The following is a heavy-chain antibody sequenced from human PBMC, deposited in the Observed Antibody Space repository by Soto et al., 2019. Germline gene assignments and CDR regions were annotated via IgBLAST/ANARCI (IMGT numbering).Heavy chain of an antibody. Sequence: LRLSCAASGFLFSSFDRTWVRQAPGKGLEWVSYISRTSSTIYYADSVKGRFTISRDNANNSLYLQMNSLRAEDTAVYYCAKFYAAIYYYGLDVWGQGTTVTVSS. CDR2: ISRTSSTI. V-gene: IGHV3-48*01. J-gene: IGHJ6*02. D-gene: IGHD2-2*01. CDR1: GFLFSSFD. CDR3: AKFYAAIYYYGLDV.